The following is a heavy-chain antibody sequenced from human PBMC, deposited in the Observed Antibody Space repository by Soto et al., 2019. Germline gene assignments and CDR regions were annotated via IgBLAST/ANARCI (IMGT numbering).Heavy chain of an antibody. CDR1: GGSISSYY. CDR3: AIRHSGFDYEGPDYSYYHSMDV. D-gene: IGHD5-12*01. V-gene: IGHV4-59*08. Sequence: SETLSLTCTVSGGSISSYYWSWIRQPPGKGLEWIGYIYYSGSTNYNPSLKSRVTISVDTSKNQFSLKLSSVTAADTAVYYCAIRHSGFDYEGPDYSYYHSMDVWSKGTTVTVS. J-gene: IGHJ6*03. CDR2: IYYSGST.